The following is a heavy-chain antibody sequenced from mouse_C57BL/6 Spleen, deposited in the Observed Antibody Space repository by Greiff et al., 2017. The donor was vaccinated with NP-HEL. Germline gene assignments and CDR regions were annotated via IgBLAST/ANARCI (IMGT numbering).Heavy chain of an antibody. CDR1: GFSLTSYG. V-gene: IGHV2-2*01. CDR3: ASYGNYAY. D-gene: IGHD2-1*01. Sequence: VKVVESGPGLVQPSQSLSITCTVSGFSLTSYGVHWVRQSPGKGLEWLGVIWSGGSTDYNAAFISRLSISKDNSKSQVFFKMNSLQADDTAIYYCASYGNYAYWGQGTLVTVSA. CDR2: IWSGGST. J-gene: IGHJ3*01.